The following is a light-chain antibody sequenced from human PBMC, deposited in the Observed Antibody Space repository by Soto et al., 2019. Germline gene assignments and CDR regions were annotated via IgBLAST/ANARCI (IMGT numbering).Light chain of an antibody. V-gene: IGLV2-14*01. CDR2: GVR. J-gene: IGLJ1*01. CDR3: SSFTTSRLHV. Sequence: QSALTQPTSVSGSPGQSIAIPCTGNGNDIGAYDYVSWYYQHPGKAPRLLIHGVRNRPPGISSRFSGFKSGLTASLTISGLQAEDEADYYGSSFTTSRLHVFGPGTKVTVL. CDR1: GNDIGAYDY.